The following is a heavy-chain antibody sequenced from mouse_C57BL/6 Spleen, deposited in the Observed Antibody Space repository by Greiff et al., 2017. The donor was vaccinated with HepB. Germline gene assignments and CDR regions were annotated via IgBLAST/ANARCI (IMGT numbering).Heavy chain of an antibody. V-gene: IGHV2-2*01. J-gene: IGHJ1*03. D-gene: IGHD1-1*01. Sequence: QVQLQQSGPGLVQPSQSLSITCTVSGFSLTSYGVHWVRQSPGKGLEWLGVIWSGGSTDYNAAFISRLSISKDNSKSQVFFKMNSLQADDTAIYYCARSPQIDYGSSYGYWYFDVWGTGTTVTVSS. CDR2: IWSGGST. CDR3: ARSPQIDYGSSYGYWYFDV. CDR1: GFSLTSYG.